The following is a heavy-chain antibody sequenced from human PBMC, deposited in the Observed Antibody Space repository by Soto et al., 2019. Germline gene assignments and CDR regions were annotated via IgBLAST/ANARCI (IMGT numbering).Heavy chain of an antibody. Sequence: QVQPQESGPRLVKPSETLSLTCTVSGGSISSYYWGWIRQPPGKGLEWIGNFYHSGSTNYNPSLKSRVTISFDTSMTQFSLKLTSVTAADTAVYYCARDFSGWGYYYGLDVWGQGTTVTVSS. D-gene: IGHD6-19*01. CDR1: GGSISSYY. V-gene: IGHV4-59*01. CDR2: FYHSGST. CDR3: ARDFSGWGYYYGLDV. J-gene: IGHJ6*02.